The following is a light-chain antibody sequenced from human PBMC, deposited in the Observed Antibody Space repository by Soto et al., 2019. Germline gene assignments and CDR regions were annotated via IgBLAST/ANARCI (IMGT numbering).Light chain of an antibody. Sequence: DIQMTQSPSTLSASVEDRVTITCRATHSISYWLAWYQQKPGKAPNLLIYKASSLESGVPSRFSGSGSGTEFTLTISSLQPDDFATYYCQQYNNYWTFGQGTKVEIK. J-gene: IGKJ1*01. CDR3: QQYNNYWT. CDR1: HSISYW. CDR2: KAS. V-gene: IGKV1-5*03.